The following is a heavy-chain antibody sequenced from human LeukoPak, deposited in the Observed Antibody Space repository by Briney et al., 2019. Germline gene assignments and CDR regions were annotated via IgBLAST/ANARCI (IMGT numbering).Heavy chain of an antibody. V-gene: IGHV3-30*14. J-gene: IGHJ4*02. D-gene: IGHD4-23*01. Sequence: GGSLRLSCAASGFTFSSYAMHWVRQAPGKGLEWVAVISYDGSNKYYADSVKGRFTISRDNSKNMLYLQMNSLRAEDTAVYYCARETRWQPIDYWGQGILVTVSS. CDR1: GFTFSSYA. CDR2: ISYDGSNK. CDR3: ARETRWQPIDY.